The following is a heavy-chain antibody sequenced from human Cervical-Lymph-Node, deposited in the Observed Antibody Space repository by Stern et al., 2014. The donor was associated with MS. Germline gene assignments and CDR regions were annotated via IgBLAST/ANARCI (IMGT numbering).Heavy chain of an antibody. D-gene: IGHD2-21*02. CDR2: MNPNSGNT. CDR3: ARVVTADWYFDL. J-gene: IGHJ2*01. Sequence: QVQLVQSGAEVKKPGPSVKVSCKASGYTFTSYDINWVRQATGQGLEWMGWMNPNSGNTGYAQKFQGRVTMTRNTSISTAYMELSSLRSEDTAVYYCARVVTADWYFDLWGRGTLVTVSS. V-gene: IGHV1-8*01. CDR1: GYTFTSYD.